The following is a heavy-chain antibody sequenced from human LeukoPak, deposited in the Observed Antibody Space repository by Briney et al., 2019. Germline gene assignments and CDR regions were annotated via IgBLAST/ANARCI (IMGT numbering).Heavy chain of an antibody. CDR3: ARELGGRFDY. CDR1: GFTFSAYS. D-gene: IGHD2-15*01. J-gene: IGHJ4*02. V-gene: IGHV3-33*08. CDR2: IWYDGSNK. Sequence: GGSLRLSCAASGFTFSAYSMNWVRQAPGKGLEWVAVIWYDGSNKYYADSVKGRFTISRDNSKNTLYLQMNSLRAEDTAVYYCARELGGRFDYWGQGTLVTVSS.